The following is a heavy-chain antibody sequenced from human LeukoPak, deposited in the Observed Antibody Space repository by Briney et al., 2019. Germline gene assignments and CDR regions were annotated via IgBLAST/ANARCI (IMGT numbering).Heavy chain of an antibody. CDR3: ARYFDSSGRTPGGVDI. CDR2: LYSGGIT. J-gene: IGHJ3*02. D-gene: IGHD3-22*01. Sequence: TGGSLRLSCSASGFTVSSNYMSWVRQAPGKGLEWVSLLYSGGITYYADSVKGRLTSSRDTSKNTLNLQMNSLIAEDTTVYYCARYFDSSGRTPGGVDIWGQGTMVAVSS. CDR1: GFTVSSNY. V-gene: IGHV3-53*01.